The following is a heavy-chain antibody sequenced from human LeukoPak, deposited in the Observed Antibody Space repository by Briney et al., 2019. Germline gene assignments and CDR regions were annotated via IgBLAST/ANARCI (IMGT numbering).Heavy chain of an antibody. Sequence: GASVKVSCKASGYTFTGYYMHWVRQAPGQGLEWMGWINPNSGGTNYAQKFQGRVTMTRDTSISTAYMELSRLRSDDTAVYYCARYSPDTHRDQPRTDWYFDLWGRGTLVTVSS. CDR3: ARYSPDTHRDQPRTDWYFDL. D-gene: IGHD2-15*01. J-gene: IGHJ2*01. V-gene: IGHV1-2*02. CDR1: GYTFTGYY. CDR2: INPNSGGT.